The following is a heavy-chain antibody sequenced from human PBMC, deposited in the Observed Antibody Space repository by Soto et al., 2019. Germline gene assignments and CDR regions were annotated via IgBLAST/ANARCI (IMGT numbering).Heavy chain of an antibody. CDR3: ARALATPVDFDY. J-gene: IGHJ4*02. CDR1: GGSISSYY. CDR2: IYYSGST. V-gene: IGHV4-59*08. Sequence: SETLSLTCTVSGGSISSYYWSWIRQPPGKGLEWIGYIYYSGSTNYNPSLKSRVTISVDTSKNQFSLKLSSVTAADTAVYYCARALATPVDFDYWGQGTLVTVSS. D-gene: IGHD5-12*01.